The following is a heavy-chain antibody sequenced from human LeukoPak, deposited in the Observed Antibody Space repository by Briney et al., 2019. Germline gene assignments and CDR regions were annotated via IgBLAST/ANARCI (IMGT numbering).Heavy chain of an antibody. J-gene: IGHJ4*02. CDR3: ARAARGHSSGYR. CDR2: INHSGST. CDR1: GGSISSGGYY. D-gene: IGHD3-22*01. V-gene: IGHV4-39*07. Sequence: TSETLSLTCTVSGGSISSGGYYWSWIRQPPGKGLEWIGEINHSGSTNYNPSLKSRVTISVDTSKNQFSLKLSSVTAADTAVYYCARAARGHSSGYRWGQGTLVTVSS.